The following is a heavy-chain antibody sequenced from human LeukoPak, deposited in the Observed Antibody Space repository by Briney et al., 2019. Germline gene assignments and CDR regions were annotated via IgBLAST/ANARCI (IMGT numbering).Heavy chain of an antibody. CDR3: ARGMGAYCGGDCYSANWFGP. CDR2: INPSGGST. CDR1: GGTFSSYA. J-gene: IGHJ5*02. D-gene: IGHD2-21*02. V-gene: IGHV1-46*01. Sequence: ASVKVSCKASGGTFSSYAISWVRQAPGQGLEWMGIINPSGGSTSYAQKFQGRVTMTRDTSTSTVYMELSSLRSEDTAVYYCARGMGAYCGGDCYSANWFGPWGQGTLVTVSS.